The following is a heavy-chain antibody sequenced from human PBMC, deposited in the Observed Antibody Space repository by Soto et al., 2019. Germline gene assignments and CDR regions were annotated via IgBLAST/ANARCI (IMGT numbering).Heavy chain of an antibody. J-gene: IGHJ4*02. Sequence: QVQLQESGPGLVKPSETLSLTCTVSGGSISSYYWSWIRQPPGKGLEWIGYIYYSGSTNYNPSLKSRVTTPVDTSKNQFSLKLSSVTAADTAVYYCARRYGPGFDYWGQGTLVTVSS. CDR3: ARRYGPGFDY. CDR1: GGSISSYY. V-gene: IGHV4-59*08. D-gene: IGHD4-17*01. CDR2: IYYSGST.